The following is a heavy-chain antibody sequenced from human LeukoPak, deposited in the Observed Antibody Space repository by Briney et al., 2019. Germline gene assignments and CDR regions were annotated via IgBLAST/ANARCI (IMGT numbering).Heavy chain of an antibody. Sequence: GGSLRLSFAASGFTFSSYAMSWVRQAPGKGLEWVSAISGSGGSTYYADSVKGRFTISRDNSKNTLYLQMNSLRPDDTAVYYFAKGGVWFGNSNPWGQGTLVTVSS. D-gene: IGHD3-10*01. J-gene: IGHJ5*02. V-gene: IGHV3-23*01. CDR3: AKGGVWFGNSNP. CDR2: ISGSGGST. CDR1: GFTFSSYA.